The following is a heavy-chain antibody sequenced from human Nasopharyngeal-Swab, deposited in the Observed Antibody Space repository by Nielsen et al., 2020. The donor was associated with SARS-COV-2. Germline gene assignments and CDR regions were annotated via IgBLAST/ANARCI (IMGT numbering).Heavy chain of an antibody. CDR2: INSDESST. CDR3: ARGGVGYSDWNV. D-gene: IGHD4-11*01. Sequence: VRQAPGKGLVWVSRINSDESSTSCADSVKGRFTISRDNAKNTLYLQMNSLRAEDTAVYYCARGGVGYSDWNVWGQGTTVTVSS. J-gene: IGHJ6*02. V-gene: IGHV3-74*01.